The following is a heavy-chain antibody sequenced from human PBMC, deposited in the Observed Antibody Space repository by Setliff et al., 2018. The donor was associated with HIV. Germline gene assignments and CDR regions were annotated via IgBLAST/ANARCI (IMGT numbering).Heavy chain of an antibody. J-gene: IGHJ3*02. CDR2: INAGNGNT. V-gene: IGHV1-3*01. Sequence: ASVKVSCKASGYTFTSYGINWVRQAPGQRLEWMGWINAGNGNTKYSQKFQGRVTITRDTSASTAYMELSSLRSEDTAVYYCARVRGQFTEDAFDIWGQGTMVTVSS. D-gene: IGHD2-8*02. CDR3: ARVRGQFTEDAFDI. CDR1: GYTFTSYG.